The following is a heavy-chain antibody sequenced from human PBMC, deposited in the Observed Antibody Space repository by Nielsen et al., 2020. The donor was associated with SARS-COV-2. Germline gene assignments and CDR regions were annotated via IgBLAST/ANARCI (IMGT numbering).Heavy chain of an antibody. CDR2: IKSKTDGGTT. V-gene: IGHV3-15*01. D-gene: IGHD6-13*01. Sequence: WLRQPPGKGLEWVGRIKSKTDGGTTDYAAPVKGRFTISRDDSINTLYLQMNSLKTEDTAVYYCTTVQQRVGYYYYYMDVWGKGTTVTVSS. J-gene: IGHJ6*03. CDR3: TTVQQRVGYYYYYMDV.